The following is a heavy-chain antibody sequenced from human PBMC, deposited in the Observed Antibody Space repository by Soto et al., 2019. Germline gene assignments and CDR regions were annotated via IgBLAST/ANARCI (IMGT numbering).Heavy chain of an antibody. Sequence: GGTLRLSCEAPAITFSSNGMSWVRHAPGKGLEWGANVRQDGSQKYLVDSVKGRFTISRDNAKNSLYLHMNSLRAEDPAVYYCVRAGSSGWHCDSWGRGTRGGVCS. CDR3: VRAGSSGWHCDS. CDR1: AITFSSNG. D-gene: IGHD6-19*01. V-gene: IGHV3-7*01. CDR2: VRQDGSQK. J-gene: IGHJ4*02.